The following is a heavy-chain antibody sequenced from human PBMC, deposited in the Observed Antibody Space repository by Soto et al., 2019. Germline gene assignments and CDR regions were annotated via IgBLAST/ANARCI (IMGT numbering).Heavy chain of an antibody. J-gene: IGHJ5*02. CDR3: ARGTPSPLIVRSSRGPWFDP. CDR1: GGSVSSGSYY. D-gene: IGHD2-15*01. Sequence: SETLSLTCTVSGGSVSSGSYYWSWIRQPPGKGLEWIGYIYYSGSTNYNPSPKSRVTISVDTSKIQFSLKLSSGTAADTAVYFCARGTPSPLIVRSSRGPWFDPWGQGTLVTVSS. V-gene: IGHV4-61*01. CDR2: IYYSGST.